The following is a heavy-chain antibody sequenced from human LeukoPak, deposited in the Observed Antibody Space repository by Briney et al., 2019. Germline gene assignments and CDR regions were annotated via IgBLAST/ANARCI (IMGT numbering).Heavy chain of an antibody. Sequence: SETLSLTCTVSGGSISSGGYYWSWIRQHPGKGLEWTGYIYYSGSTYYNPSLKSRVTISVDTSKNQFSLKLSSVTAADTAVYYCASHIDWYFDLWGRGTLVTVSS. J-gene: IGHJ2*01. V-gene: IGHV4-31*03. CDR3: ASHIDWYFDL. CDR1: GGSISSGGYY. D-gene: IGHD5-12*01. CDR2: IYYSGST.